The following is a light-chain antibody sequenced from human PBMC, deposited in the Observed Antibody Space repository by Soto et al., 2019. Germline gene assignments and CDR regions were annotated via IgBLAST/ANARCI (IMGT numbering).Light chain of an antibody. CDR1: QSVLYSSNNKNY. Sequence: DIVMTQSPDSLAVSLGERATINCKSSQSVLYSSNNKNYLAWYQQKPGQPPKLLIYWASTRESGVPDRFSGSGSGTDFTLTISSLQAEDVAVYYCPQYYSTPFTFGPGSKVDIK. CDR3: PQYYSTPFT. J-gene: IGKJ3*01. CDR2: WAS. V-gene: IGKV4-1*01.